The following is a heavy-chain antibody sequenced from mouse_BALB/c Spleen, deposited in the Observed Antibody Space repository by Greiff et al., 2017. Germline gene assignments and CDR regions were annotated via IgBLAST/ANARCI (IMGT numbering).Heavy chain of an antibody. J-gene: IGHJ4*01. Sequence: QVQLQQSGAELAQPGASLKMSCTASGYTFTSYWMPWVKQRPGQGLEWIGYINTSTGYTEYKQKLKDKATLTADKSTSTAYMQLSSLTSEDTAVYYCARYVYGKYGYYYAMDYWGQGTSVTVSS. CDR1: GYTFTSYW. V-gene: IGHV1-7*01. D-gene: IGHD2-10*02. CDR2: INTSTGYT. CDR3: ARYVYGKYGYYYAMDY.